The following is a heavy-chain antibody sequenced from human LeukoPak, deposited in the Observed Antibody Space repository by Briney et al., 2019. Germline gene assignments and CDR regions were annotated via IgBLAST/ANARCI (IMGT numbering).Heavy chain of an antibody. CDR1: GFTFSSYE. Sequence: GGSLRLSCAASGFTFSSYEMNWVRQAPGKGLEWVSYISSSGSTIYYADSVKGRFTISRDNAKNSLYLQMNSLRAEDMAVYYCARAYYDILTGYYWYYFDYWGQGTLVTVSS. V-gene: IGHV3-48*03. J-gene: IGHJ4*02. CDR3: ARAYYDILTGYYWYYFDY. CDR2: ISSSGSTI. D-gene: IGHD3-9*01.